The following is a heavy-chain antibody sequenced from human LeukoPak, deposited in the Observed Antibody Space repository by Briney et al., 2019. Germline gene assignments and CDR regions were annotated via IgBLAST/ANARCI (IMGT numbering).Heavy chain of an antibody. Sequence: PSETLSLTCSVSGGSISTYYWTWIQQPPGKGLEWIGYIYYSGSTNYNPSLKSRVTISVDTSKNQFSLKLRSVTAADTAVYYCARGVVPAAIGGWFDPWGQGTLVTVSS. CDR1: GGSISTYY. D-gene: IGHD2-2*02. J-gene: IGHJ5*02. V-gene: IGHV4-59*01. CDR2: IYYSGST. CDR3: ARGVVPAAIGGWFDP.